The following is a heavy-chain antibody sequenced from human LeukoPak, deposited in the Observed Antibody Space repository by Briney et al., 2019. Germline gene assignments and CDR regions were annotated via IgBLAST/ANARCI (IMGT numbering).Heavy chain of an antibody. CDR3: ARVWYQLLPALDY. Sequence: GSLRLSCAASGFTFSSYEMNWVRQAPGKGLEWVSYISSSGSTIYYADSVKGRFTISRDNAKNSLYLQMNSLRAEDTAVYYCARVWYQLLPALDYWGQGTLVTVSS. V-gene: IGHV3-48*03. J-gene: IGHJ4*02. CDR1: GFTFSSYE. CDR2: ISSSGSTI. D-gene: IGHD2-2*01.